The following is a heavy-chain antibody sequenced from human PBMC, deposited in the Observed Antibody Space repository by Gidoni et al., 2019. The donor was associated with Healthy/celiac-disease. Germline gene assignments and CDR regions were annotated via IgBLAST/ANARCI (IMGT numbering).Heavy chain of an antibody. CDR3: AGATYDFWSGYHYYYMDV. D-gene: IGHD3-3*01. V-gene: IGHV1-8*01. CDR1: GYTFTSYD. CDR2: MNPNSGNT. Sequence: QVQLVQSGAEVKKPGASVKVSCKASGYTFTSYDINWVRQATGQGLEWMGWMNPNSGNTGYAQKFQGRVTMTRNTSISTAYMELSSLRSEDTAVYYCAGATYDFWSGYHYYYMDVWGKGTTVTVSS. J-gene: IGHJ6*03.